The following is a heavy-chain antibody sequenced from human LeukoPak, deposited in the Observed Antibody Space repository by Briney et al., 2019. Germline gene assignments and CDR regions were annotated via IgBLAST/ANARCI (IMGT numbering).Heavy chain of an antibody. V-gene: IGHV3-48*03. CDR2: ISSSGSTI. J-gene: IGHJ4*02. Sequence: PGGSLRLSCAASGFTFSSYEMNWVRQAPGKGLERVSYISSSGSTIYYADSVKGRFTISRDNAKNSLYLQMNSLRAEDTAVYYCARDTHIVPLDYWGQGTLVTVSS. CDR1: GFTFSSYE. CDR3: ARDTHIVPLDY. D-gene: IGHD3-16*02.